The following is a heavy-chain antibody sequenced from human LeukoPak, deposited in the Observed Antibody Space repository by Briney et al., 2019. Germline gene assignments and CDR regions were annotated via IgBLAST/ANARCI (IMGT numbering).Heavy chain of an antibody. D-gene: IGHD3-16*02. Sequence: ASVKVSCKASGYTFTSYGISWVRQAPEQGLEWMGWISAYNGNTNYAQKLQGRVTMTTDTSTSTAYMELRSLRSDDTAVYYCARGELMITFGGVIVAQFDYWGQGTLVTVSS. J-gene: IGHJ4*02. CDR2: ISAYNGNT. CDR3: ARGELMITFGGVIVAQFDY. V-gene: IGHV1-18*01. CDR1: GYTFTSYG.